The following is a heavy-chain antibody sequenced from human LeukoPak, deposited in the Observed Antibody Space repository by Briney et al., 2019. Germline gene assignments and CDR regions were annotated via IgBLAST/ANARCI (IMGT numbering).Heavy chain of an antibody. CDR1: GFTFNNYA. V-gene: IGHV3-23*01. CDR3: AKSATLDFDWLSIYYYYGMDV. D-gene: IGHD3-9*01. CDR2: ISGSGGST. J-gene: IGHJ6*02. Sequence: GGSLRLSCAASGFTFNNYAMNWVRQAPGKGLEWVSAISGSGGSTYYADSVKGRFTISRDNSKNTLYLQMNSLRAEDTAVYYCAKSATLDFDWLSIYYYYGMDVWGQGTTVTVSS.